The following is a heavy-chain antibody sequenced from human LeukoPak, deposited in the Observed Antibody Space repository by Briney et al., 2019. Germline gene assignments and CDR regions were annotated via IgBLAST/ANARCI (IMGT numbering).Heavy chain of an antibody. J-gene: IGHJ4*02. CDR1: GFTFSSYA. Sequence: GGSLRLSCAASGFTFSSYAMSWVRQAPGKGLEWVSAISGSGGSTYYADSVKGRFTISRDNSKNTLYLQMNSLRAEDTAVYYCAKEGYCSGGSCYGLPYFDYWGQGTLVTASS. V-gene: IGHV3-23*01. CDR2: ISGSGGST. CDR3: AKEGYCSGGSCYGLPYFDY. D-gene: IGHD2-15*01.